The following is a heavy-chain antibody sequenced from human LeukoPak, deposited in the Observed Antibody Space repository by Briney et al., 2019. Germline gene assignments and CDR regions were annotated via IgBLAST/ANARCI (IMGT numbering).Heavy chain of an antibody. Sequence: ASVKVSCKVSGYTLTELSMHWVRQAPGKGLEWMGGFDPEDGETIYAQKFQGRVTMTEDTSTDTAYMELSSLRSEDTAVYYCATMAQWELNNWFDPWGQGTLVTVSS. V-gene: IGHV1-24*01. D-gene: IGHD1-26*01. J-gene: IGHJ5*02. CDR1: GYTLTELS. CDR2: FDPEDGET. CDR3: ATMAQWELNNWFDP.